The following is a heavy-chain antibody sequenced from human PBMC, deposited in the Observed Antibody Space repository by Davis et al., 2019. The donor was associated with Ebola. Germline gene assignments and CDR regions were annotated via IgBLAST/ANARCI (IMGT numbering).Heavy chain of an antibody. CDR1: GYTFTSYD. J-gene: IGHJ6*02. V-gene: IGHV1-69*13. CDR2: IIPIFGTA. CDR3: AKAVAGYYYYGMDV. Sequence: SVKVSCKASGYTFTSYDINWVRQATGQGLEWMGGIIPIFGTANYAQKFQGRVTITADESTSTAYMELSSLRSEDTAVYYCAKAVAGYYYYGMDVWGQGTTVTVSS. D-gene: IGHD6-19*01.